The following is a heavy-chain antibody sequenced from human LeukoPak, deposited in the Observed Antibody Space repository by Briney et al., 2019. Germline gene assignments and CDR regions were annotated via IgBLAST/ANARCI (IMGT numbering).Heavy chain of an antibody. V-gene: IGHV3-48*01. Sequence: GGSLRLSCAASGFTFSSYSMNWVRQAPGKGLEWVSYISSSSSTIYYADSVKGRFTISRDNAKNSLYLQMNSLRAEDTAVYYCAVLGYCSSTSCSNAFDIWGQGTMVTVSS. D-gene: IGHD2-2*01. J-gene: IGHJ3*02. CDR2: ISSSSSTI. CDR1: GFTFSSYS. CDR3: AVLGYCSSTSCSNAFDI.